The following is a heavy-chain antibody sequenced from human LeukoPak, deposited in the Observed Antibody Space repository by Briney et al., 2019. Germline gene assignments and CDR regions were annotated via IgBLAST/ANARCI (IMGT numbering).Heavy chain of an antibody. D-gene: IGHD6-19*01. V-gene: IGHV3-64*04. CDR3: ARDLSIAVFDY. Sequence: PGGSLRLSCSASGFTFSSYAMHWVRQAPGKGLEYVSAISSNGGSTYYADSVKGRFTISRDNSKNTVYLQMNSLRAEDTAVYFCARDLSIAVFDYWGQGTLVTVSS. CDR1: GFTFSSYA. J-gene: IGHJ4*02. CDR2: ISSNGGST.